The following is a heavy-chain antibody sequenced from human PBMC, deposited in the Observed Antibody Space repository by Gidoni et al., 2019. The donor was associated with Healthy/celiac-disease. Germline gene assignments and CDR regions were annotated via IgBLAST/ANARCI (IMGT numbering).Heavy chain of an antibody. CDR2: INHSGST. Sequence: QVQLPQWGAGLLKPSETLSLTCAVYGGSFSGYYWSWIRQPPGKGLEWIGEINHSGSTNYNPSLKSRVTISVDTSKNQFSLKLSSVTAADTAVYYCARIPGYGDYALLGYWGQGTLVTVSS. D-gene: IGHD4-17*01. V-gene: IGHV4-34*01. J-gene: IGHJ4*02. CDR1: GGSFSGYY. CDR3: ARIPGYGDYALLGY.